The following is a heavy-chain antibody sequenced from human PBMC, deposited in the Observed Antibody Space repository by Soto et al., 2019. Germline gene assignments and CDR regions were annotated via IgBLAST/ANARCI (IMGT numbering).Heavy chain of an antibody. CDR3: AKDIVTMVRGAPYGMDV. D-gene: IGHD3-10*01. Sequence: PGGSLRLSCAASGFTFSSYAMSWVRQAPGKGLEWVSAISGSGGSTYYADSVKGRLTISRDNSKNTLYLQMNSLRAEDTAVYYCAKDIVTMVRGAPYGMDVWGQGTTVTVSS. CDR2: ISGSGGST. V-gene: IGHV3-23*01. CDR1: GFTFSSYA. J-gene: IGHJ6*02.